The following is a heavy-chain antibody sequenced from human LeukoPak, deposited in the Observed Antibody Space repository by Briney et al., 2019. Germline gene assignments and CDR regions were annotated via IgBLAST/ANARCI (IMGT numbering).Heavy chain of an antibody. Sequence: PGGSLRLSCAASGFIFSSYGMHWVRQAPGKGLEWVAFIRYDGSNKYYADSVKDRFTISRDNSKNTLYLQMNSLRAEDTAVYYCAKERDTAMVTIDYWGQGTLVTVSS. V-gene: IGHV3-30*02. J-gene: IGHJ4*02. CDR1: GFIFSSYG. CDR2: IRYDGSNK. D-gene: IGHD5-18*01. CDR3: AKERDTAMVTIDY.